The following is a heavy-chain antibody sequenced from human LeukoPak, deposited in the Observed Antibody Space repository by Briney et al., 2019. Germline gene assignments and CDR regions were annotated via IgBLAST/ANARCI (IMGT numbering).Heavy chain of an antibody. CDR3: ARDRSSGYYSY. V-gene: IGHV1-46*01. Sequence: ASVKVSCKASGYTFTSYGISWVRQAPGQGLERMGIINPSGGSTSYAQKFQGRVTMTRDTSTSTVYMELSSLRSEDTAVYYCARDRSSGYYSYWGQGTLVTVSS. D-gene: IGHD3-22*01. CDR2: INPSGGST. J-gene: IGHJ4*02. CDR1: GYTFTSYG.